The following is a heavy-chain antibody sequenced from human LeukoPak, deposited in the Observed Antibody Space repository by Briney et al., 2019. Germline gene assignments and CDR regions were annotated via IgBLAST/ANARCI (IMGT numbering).Heavy chain of an antibody. CDR3: AKNPTYGDYTFLCY. CDR2: ISGSGGST. D-gene: IGHD4-17*01. Sequence: GGSLRLSCAASGFTFSSYAMSWVRQAPGKGLEWVSAISGSGGSTYYADSVKGRFTISRDNSKNTLYLQMNSLRAEDTAVHYCAKNPTYGDYTFLCYWGQGTLVTVSS. V-gene: IGHV3-23*01. CDR1: GFTFSSYA. J-gene: IGHJ4*02.